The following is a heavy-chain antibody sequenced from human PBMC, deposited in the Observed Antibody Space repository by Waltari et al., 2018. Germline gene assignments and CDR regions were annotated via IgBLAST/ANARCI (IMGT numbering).Heavy chain of an antibody. CDR3: ARARPVAGFPLLDP. V-gene: IGHV3-53*01. CDR2: IYSGGST. J-gene: IGHJ5*02. D-gene: IGHD6-19*01. Sequence: EVQLVESGGGLIQPGGSLRLSCAASGFTVRSNYMSWVRQAPGKGLEWVSVIYSGGSTYYADSVKGRFTISRDNSKNTLYLQMNSLRAEDTAVYYCARARPVAGFPLLDPWGQGTLVTVSS. CDR1: GFTVRSNY.